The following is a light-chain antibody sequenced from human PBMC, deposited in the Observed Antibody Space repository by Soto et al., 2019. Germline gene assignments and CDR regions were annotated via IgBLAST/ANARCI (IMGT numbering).Light chain of an antibody. J-gene: IGLJ2*01. CDR3: ASKAGSSRHVV. CDR1: RSDIGDSNY. Sequence: QSALTQPPSASGSPGQSVTISCTGSRSDIGDSNYVSWYQQHPRKAPKLIISEVINRPSGVPDRFSASKSGNTASLTISGLQAEDEADYYRASKAGSSRHVVFGGGTKVTVL. CDR2: EVI. V-gene: IGLV2-8*01.